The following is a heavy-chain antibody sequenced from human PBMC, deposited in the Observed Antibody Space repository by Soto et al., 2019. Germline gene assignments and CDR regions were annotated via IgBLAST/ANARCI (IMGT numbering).Heavy chain of an antibody. V-gene: IGHV4-59*01. CDR1: GGSISSND. J-gene: IGHJ6*02. CDR3: ARVSYHYVWGSSTGMDV. Sequence: QVQLQESGPGLVKPAETLSLTCSVSGGSISSNDWRWIRQPPGKGLEYIGYISYNGNTNYKPSLKSRVTISVDTSKNQFSLKMSSVTAADTAVYYCARVSYHYVWGSSTGMDVWGQGTTVTVSS. D-gene: IGHD3-16*01. CDR2: ISYNGNT.